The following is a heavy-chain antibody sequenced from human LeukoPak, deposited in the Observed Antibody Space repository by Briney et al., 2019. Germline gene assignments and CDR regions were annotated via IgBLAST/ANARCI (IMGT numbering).Heavy chain of an antibody. Sequence: PGGSLRLSCAASGFTFSSYAMSWVRQAPGKGLEWVSAISGSGGSTYYADSVKGRFTISRDNSKNTLYLQMNSLRAEDTAVYYCAKVGDFWSGYGPNWFDPWGQGTLVTVSS. CDR2: ISGSGGST. J-gene: IGHJ5*02. CDR3: AKVGDFWSGYGPNWFDP. CDR1: GFTFSSYA. D-gene: IGHD3-3*01. V-gene: IGHV3-23*01.